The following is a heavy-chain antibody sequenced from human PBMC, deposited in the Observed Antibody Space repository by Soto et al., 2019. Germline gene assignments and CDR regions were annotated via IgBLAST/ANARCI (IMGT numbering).Heavy chain of an antibody. V-gene: IGHV3-48*01. CDR3: ARDLAAAGAPLSFDP. CDR1: GLTFSSYS. D-gene: IGHD6-13*01. J-gene: IGHJ5*02. CDR2: ISSSSSTI. Sequence: GGSLRLSCAASGLTFSSYSMNWVRQAPGKGLEWVSYISSSSSTIYYADSVKGRFTISRDNAKNSLYLQMNSLRAEDTAVYYCARDLAAAGAPLSFDPWGQGTLVTVSS.